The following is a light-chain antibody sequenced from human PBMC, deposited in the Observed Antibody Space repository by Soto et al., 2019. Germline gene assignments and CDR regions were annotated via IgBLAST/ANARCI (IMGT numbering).Light chain of an antibody. CDR1: HSISSY. CDR2: AAS. J-gene: IGKJ1*01. Sequence: DSQMTQSPSSLSTSLPSRVAITYPLSHSISSYLNWYQQKPGQAPKLLIYAASSLQSGVPYRFRGSGSGTDFTLTISSLQPEDFASYYCQQSSNVLSWTFGQGTKVDIK. V-gene: IGKV1-39*01. CDR3: QQSSNVLSWT.